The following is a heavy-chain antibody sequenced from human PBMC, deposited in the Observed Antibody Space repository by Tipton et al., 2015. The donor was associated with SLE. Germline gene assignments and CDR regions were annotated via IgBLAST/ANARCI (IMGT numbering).Heavy chain of an antibody. CDR3: VRDRDCSTPSRVFCRHMDV. Sequence: PGLVKPSETLSLTCTVSGASITSDDSYWSWIRQRPGKGLEWIGYVYSSGSTYLDPSLKSRITMSVDTSKEQFSLKMTSVTAADTAVYYCVRDRDCSTPSRVFCRHMDVWGKGTTVTVSS. D-gene: IGHD2-15*01. J-gene: IGHJ6*03. V-gene: IGHV4-30-4*01. CDR1: GASITSDDSY. CDR2: VYSSGST.